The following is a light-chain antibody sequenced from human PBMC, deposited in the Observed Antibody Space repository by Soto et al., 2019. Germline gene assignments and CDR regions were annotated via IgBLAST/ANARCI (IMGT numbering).Light chain of an antibody. J-gene: IGKJ5*01. CDR2: YIS. V-gene: IGKV3D-15*01. CDR1: QSAGNF. CDR3: QQHNQWPIT. Sequence: EIVMTQSPATPSVFPGAXASLSCRASQSAGNFLAWYQQKPGQAPRLIIYYISTRATGIPARFSGSRSGTECTLTINGLQSEDAAVYYCQQHNQWPITFGQGTRLEIK.